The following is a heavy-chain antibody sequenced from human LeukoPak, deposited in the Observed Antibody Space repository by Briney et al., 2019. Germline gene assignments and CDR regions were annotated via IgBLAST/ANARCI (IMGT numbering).Heavy chain of an antibody. D-gene: IGHD6-6*01. Sequence: PSETLSLTCTVSGFSITSGGYFWSWIRQPPGKGLEWIGYIYHSGSTYYNPSLKSRVTISVDRSKNQFSLKLSSVTAADTAVYYCARVDRIAATDAFDIWGQGTMVTVSS. CDR3: ARVDRIAATDAFDI. CDR2: IYHSGST. V-gene: IGHV4-30-2*01. J-gene: IGHJ3*02. CDR1: GFSITSGGYF.